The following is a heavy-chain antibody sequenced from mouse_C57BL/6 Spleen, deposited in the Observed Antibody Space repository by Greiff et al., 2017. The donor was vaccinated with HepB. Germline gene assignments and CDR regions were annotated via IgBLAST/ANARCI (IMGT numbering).Heavy chain of an antibody. V-gene: IGHV5-6*01. J-gene: IGHJ4*01. CDR3: ARHITTVVAHYAMDY. CDR2: ISSGGSYT. D-gene: IGHD1-1*01. Sequence: EVMLVESGGDLVKPGGSLKLSCAASGFTFSSYGMSWVRQTPDKRLEWVATISSGGSYTYYPDSVKGRFTISRDNAKNTRYLQMSSLKSEDTAMYYCARHITTVVAHYAMDYWGQGTSVTVSS. CDR1: GFTFSSYG.